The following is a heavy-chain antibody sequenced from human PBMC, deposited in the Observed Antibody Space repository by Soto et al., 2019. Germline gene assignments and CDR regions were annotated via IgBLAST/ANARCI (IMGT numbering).Heavy chain of an antibody. CDR3: AKDTGADY. J-gene: IGHJ4*02. Sequence: QVQLVESGGGVVQPGRSLRLSCAASGFTFSSYGMYWVRQAPGKGLEWVARISYDGSDQFYGDSVKGRFTISRDNSKNILYEQMNSLRSEDTAVYYCAKDTGADYWGQGTVVTVSA. V-gene: IGHV3-30*18. CDR1: GFTFSSYG. D-gene: IGHD3-10*01. CDR2: ISYDGSDQ.